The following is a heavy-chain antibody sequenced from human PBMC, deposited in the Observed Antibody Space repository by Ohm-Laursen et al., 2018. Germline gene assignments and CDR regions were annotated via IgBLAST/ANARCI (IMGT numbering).Heavy chain of an antibody. Sequence: SLRLSCTASGFTFSSYGMHWVRQAPGKGLEWVAVISYDGSNKYYADSVKGRFTISRDNSKNTLYLQMNSLRAEDTAVYYCAKGVYGFVDIVAASTSALDYWGQGTLVTVSS. CDR3: AKGVYGFVDIVAASTSALDY. D-gene: IGHD5-12*01. CDR2: ISYDGSNK. J-gene: IGHJ4*02. V-gene: IGHV3-30*18. CDR1: GFTFSSYG.